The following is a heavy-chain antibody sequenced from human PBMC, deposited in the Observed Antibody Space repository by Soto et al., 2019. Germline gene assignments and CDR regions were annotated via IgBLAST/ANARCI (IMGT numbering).Heavy chain of an antibody. CDR3: ARDTGHSGYDLPLDY. CDR1: AFTFSNYA. Sequence: GGSLRLSCAASAFTFSNYAMHWVRQAPGKGLEWVAVISNDGSNKFYADSVKGRFTISRDNSKNTLYLQMNSLRAEDTAVYYCARDTGHSGYDLPLDYWGQGTLVTVSS. CDR2: ISNDGSNK. V-gene: IGHV3-30*04. J-gene: IGHJ4*02. D-gene: IGHD5-12*01.